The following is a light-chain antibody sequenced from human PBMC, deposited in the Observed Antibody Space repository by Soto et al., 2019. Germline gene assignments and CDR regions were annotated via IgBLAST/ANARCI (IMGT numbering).Light chain of an antibody. J-gene: IGKJ2*01. CDR2: DIS. CDR3: QHRGNWPPMYA. CDR1: ESISST. V-gene: IGKV3-11*01. Sequence: EVVLTQSRATLSLSPGERATLSCRASESISSTLAWDQQKPGQAPRLLIYDISQRASGVPARFGGSGSGTDVTLTISSLEAEDFSVYYCQHRGNWPPMYAFGQGTKLEI.